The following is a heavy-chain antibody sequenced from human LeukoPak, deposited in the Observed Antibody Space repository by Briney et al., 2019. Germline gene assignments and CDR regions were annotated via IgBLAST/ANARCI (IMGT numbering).Heavy chain of an antibody. V-gene: IGHV1-2*02. J-gene: IGHJ6*03. CDR2: FNPNSCGT. CDR3: ARGFIDIVVVPAARYYYYYMDV. D-gene: IGHD2-2*01. CDR1: GDTFTGYY. Sequence: ASVKVSWKAYGDTFTGYYMHWVRQAPGHGLELIGWFNPNSCGTNYAQKFQGRVTMTRDTSISTAYMELSRLRSDDTAVYYCARGFIDIVVVPAARYYYYYMDVWGKGTTVTVSS.